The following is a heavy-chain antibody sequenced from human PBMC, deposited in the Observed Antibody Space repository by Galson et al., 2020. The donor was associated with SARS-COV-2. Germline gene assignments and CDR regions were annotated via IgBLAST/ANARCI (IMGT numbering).Heavy chain of an antibody. CDR3: AGDDLGVTTINGFVY. V-gene: IGHV4-59*01. J-gene: IGHJ4*02. Sequence: TLSLTCTVSGDSLINYYWSWIRQSPGKGLEWIGYIYYSGSTNYNPSLKSRVTISVATSKNQFSLNLTSVTAADTAIYYCAGDDLGVTTINGFVYWGQGTLVTVSS. CDR1: GDSLINYY. CDR2: IYYSGST. D-gene: IGHD4-17*01.